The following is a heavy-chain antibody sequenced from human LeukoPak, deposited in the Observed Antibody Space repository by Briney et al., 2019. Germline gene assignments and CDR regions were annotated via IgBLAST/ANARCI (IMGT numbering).Heavy chain of an antibody. V-gene: IGHV4-59*08. J-gene: IGHJ4*02. D-gene: IGHD6-19*01. CDR3: ARAPEFSSGWLLDY. CDR1: GGSINNYY. CDR2: IYYSGST. Sequence: SETLSLTCTVSGGSINNYYWSWIRQPPGKGLEWIGYIYYSGSTNYNPSLKSRVTISVDTSKNQFSLTVSSVTAADTAVYYCARAPEFSSGWLLDYWGQGSLVTVSS.